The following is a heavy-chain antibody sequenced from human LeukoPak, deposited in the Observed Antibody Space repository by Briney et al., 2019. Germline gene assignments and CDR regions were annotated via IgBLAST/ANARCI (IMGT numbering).Heavy chain of an antibody. CDR3: ARGGDYSGYDFDANSGLGY. D-gene: IGHD5-12*01. J-gene: IGHJ4*02. Sequence: PSETLSLTCTVSGGSISSGGYFWSWIRQHPGKGLEWIGYIYYSGSTYYNPSLKSRVTISVDTSKNQFSLKLSSVTAADTAVYYCARGGDYSGYDFDANSGLGYWGQGTLVTVSS. CDR1: GGSISSGGYF. CDR2: IYYSGST. V-gene: IGHV4-31*03.